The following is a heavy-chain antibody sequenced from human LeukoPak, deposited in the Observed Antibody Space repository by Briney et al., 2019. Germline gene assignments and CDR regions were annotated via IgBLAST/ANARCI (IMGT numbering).Heavy chain of an antibody. CDR1: GFTFDDYA. Sequence: GRSLRLSCAASGFTFDDYAMHWVRQAPGKGLEWVSGISWNSVTIGYADSVKGRFTISRDNAKNSLYLQMNSLRAEDTALYYCAKDMDYYVSSTYYYQFDCGGQGTLATVSS. CDR2: ISWNSVTI. D-gene: IGHD3-22*01. V-gene: IGHV3-9*01. CDR3: AKDMDYYVSSTYYYQFDC. J-gene: IGHJ4*02.